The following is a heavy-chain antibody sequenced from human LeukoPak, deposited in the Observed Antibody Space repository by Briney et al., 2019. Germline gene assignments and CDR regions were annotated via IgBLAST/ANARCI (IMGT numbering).Heavy chain of an antibody. CDR3: AKDIPTGDYVFDS. Sequence: GGSLRLSCAASGFTFGDYAMHWVRQPPGEGLEFLSLITGEGDITYHAYSVKGRFTISRDNNAQSLYMKMKSVRTAATALYSCAKDIPTGDYVFDSWGQGPLVIVS. CDR2: ITGEGDIT. CDR1: GFTFGDYA. V-gene: IGHV3-43*02. D-gene: IGHD4-17*01. J-gene: IGHJ4*02.